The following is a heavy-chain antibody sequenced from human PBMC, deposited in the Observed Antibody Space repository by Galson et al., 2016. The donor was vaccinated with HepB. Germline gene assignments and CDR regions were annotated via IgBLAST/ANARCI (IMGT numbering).Heavy chain of an antibody. CDR1: GFTFSNYW. J-gene: IGHJ4*02. CDR2: INGDGSIT. D-gene: IGHD5-24*01. V-gene: IGHV3-74*01. Sequence: SLRLSCAASGFTFSNYWMHRVRQAPGKGLVWVSRINGDGSITDYADSVKGRFTISRDNVKNTLYLQMNSLRAEDTAVYYCLRLSKRENFDYWGQGTLVTVSS. CDR3: LRLSKRENFDY.